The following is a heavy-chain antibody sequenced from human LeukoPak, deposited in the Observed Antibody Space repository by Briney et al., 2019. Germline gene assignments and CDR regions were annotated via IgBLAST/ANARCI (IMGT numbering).Heavy chain of an antibody. V-gene: IGHV3-74*01. Sequence: HAGGSLRLSCAASGLTFSGYWMHWVRQAPGKGLVWVSRINTDGSSTTYADSVKGRFTISRDNAKNTLYLQMNSLRVEDTAVYYCARGRITSSWYYFDYWGQGTLVTVSS. CDR3: ARGRITSSWYYFDY. CDR1: GLTFSGYW. D-gene: IGHD6-13*01. J-gene: IGHJ4*02. CDR2: INTDGSST.